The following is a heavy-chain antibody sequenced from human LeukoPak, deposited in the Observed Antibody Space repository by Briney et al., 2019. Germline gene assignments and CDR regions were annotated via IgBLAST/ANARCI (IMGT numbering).Heavy chain of an antibody. V-gene: IGHV4-59*01. J-gene: IGHJ3*02. CDR2: AYYTETT. CDR3: AGYGVATTWAQSFDI. D-gene: IGHD4-17*01. CDR1: DGSINNYY. Sequence: SETLSLTCTVSDGSINNYYWNWMRQPPGKGLEWVGFAYYTETTNYNPYLQSRVTISSDTSKSQFSLRLSSVTAADTAVYFCAGYGVATTWAQSFDIWGQGTKVTVSS.